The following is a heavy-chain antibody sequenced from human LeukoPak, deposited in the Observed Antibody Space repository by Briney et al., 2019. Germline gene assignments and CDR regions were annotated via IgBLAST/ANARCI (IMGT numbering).Heavy chain of an antibody. J-gene: IGHJ4*02. CDR2: MNPNSGNT. CDR3: ARDQRIRSGSGWNY. CDR1: GYTFTSYD. V-gene: IGHV1-8*01. Sequence: ASVKVSCKASGYTFTSYDINWVRQATGRGLEWMGWMNPNSGNTGYAQKFQGRVTMTRNTSISTAYMELSSLRSEDTAVYYCARDQRIRSGSGWNYWGQGTLVTVSS. D-gene: IGHD6-19*01.